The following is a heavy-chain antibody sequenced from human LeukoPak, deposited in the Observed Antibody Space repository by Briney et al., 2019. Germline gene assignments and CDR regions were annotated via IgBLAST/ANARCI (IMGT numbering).Heavy chain of an antibody. D-gene: IGHD6-19*01. V-gene: IGHV1-69*06. J-gene: IGHJ4*02. CDR2: IIPIFGTA. CDR3: AHQRRGVAVAPPGTFDY. Sequence: SVKVSCKASGGTFSSYAISWVRQAPGQGLEWMGGIIPIFGTANYAQKLQGRVTITADKSTSTAYMELSSLRSEDTAVYYCAHQRRGVAVAPPGTFDYWGQGTLVTVSS. CDR1: GGTFSSYA.